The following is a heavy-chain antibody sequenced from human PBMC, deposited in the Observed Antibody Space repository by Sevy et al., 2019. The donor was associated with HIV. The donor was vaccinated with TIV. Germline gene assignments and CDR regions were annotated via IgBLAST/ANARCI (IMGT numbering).Heavy chain of an antibody. V-gene: IGHV3-30*04. CDR1: RFTFNSYA. Sequence: GGSLRLSCAASRFTFNSYAMYWVRQAPGKGLEWVAVISYDGSFKNYADSVKGRFTISRDNSKNTLYLQMNSLRREDTAIYYCAVDAAGGPYGSTWFSNWLDPWGQGTLVTVSS. D-gene: IGHD6-13*01. CDR3: AVDAAGGPYGSTWFSNWLDP. J-gene: IGHJ5*02. CDR2: ISYDGSFK.